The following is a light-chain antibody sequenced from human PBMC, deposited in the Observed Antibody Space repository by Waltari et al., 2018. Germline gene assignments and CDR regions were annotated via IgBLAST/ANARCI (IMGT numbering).Light chain of an antibody. CDR3: QSYDSSSPHVV. V-gene: IGLV6-57*03. CDR2: EDN. J-gene: IGLJ2*01. Sequence: NFMLTQPHSVSESPGKTVTISCTRSSGSIASNYVQWFRQRPGSAPTTVIYEDNQRPAGVPGRFSGSVDSPSNSASLPVSGLKPEDEADYYCQSYDSSSPHVVFGGGTKLTVL. CDR1: SGSIASNY.